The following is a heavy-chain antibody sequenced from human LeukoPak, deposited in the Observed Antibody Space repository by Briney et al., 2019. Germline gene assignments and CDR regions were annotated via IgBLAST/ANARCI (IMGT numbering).Heavy chain of an antibody. CDR3: ARKRESSSSWYGGLAY. CDR1: GFTFSSYS. Sequence: GGSLRLSCAASGFTFSSYSMNWVRQAPGKGLEWVSSISSSSSYIYYADSVKGRFTISRDNAKNSLYLQMNSLRAEDTAVYYCARKRESSSSWYGGLAYWGQGTLVTVSS. J-gene: IGHJ4*02. CDR2: ISSSSSYI. V-gene: IGHV3-21*01. D-gene: IGHD6-13*01.